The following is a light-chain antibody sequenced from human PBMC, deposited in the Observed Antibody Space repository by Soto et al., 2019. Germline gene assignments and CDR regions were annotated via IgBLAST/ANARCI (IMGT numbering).Light chain of an antibody. CDR1: SSDVGDYEH. V-gene: IGLV2-18*01. Sequence: QSALTQPPSVSGSPGQSVTISCTVTSSDVGDYEHVSWYQQAPGTAPKLIIFDVTNRPSGVPDRFSGSKSGNTPSLTIFGLQDEDDADYYCSLYTSSSTWVFGGGTKVTVL. J-gene: IGLJ3*02. CDR2: DVT. CDR3: SLYTSSSTWV.